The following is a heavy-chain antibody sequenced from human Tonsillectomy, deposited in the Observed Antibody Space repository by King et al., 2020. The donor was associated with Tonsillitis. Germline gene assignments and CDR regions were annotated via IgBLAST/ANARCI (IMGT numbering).Heavy chain of an antibody. CDR2: IYSGGST. Sequence: VQLVESGGGLIQPGGSLRLSCAASGFTVSSNYMSWVRQAPGKGLEWVSVIYSGGSTYYADSVKGRFTISRDNSKNTLYLQMNSLRAEDTAVYYCAREAIGYYYGMDVWGQGTTVTVSS. J-gene: IGHJ6*02. CDR3: AREAIGYYYGMDV. V-gene: IGHV3-53*01. CDR1: GFTVSSNY.